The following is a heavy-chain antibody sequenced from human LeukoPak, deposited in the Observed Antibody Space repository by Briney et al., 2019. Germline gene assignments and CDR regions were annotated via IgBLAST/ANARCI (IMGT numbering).Heavy chain of an antibody. CDR3: AREEKNWFDP. CDR1: GFTFSDYY. V-gene: IGHV3-11*01. J-gene: IGHJ5*02. Sequence: GGSLRLFCAASGFTFSDYYMTWIRQAPGKGLEWVSYISSSGSTIYYADSVKGRFTISRDNAKNSLYLQMNSLRAEDSAEYYCAREEKNWFDPWGQGTLVTVSS. CDR2: ISSSGSTI.